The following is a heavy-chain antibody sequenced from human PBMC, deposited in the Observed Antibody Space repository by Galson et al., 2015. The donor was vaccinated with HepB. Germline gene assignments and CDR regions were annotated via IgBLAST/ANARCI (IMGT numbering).Heavy chain of an antibody. D-gene: IGHD3-10*01. V-gene: IGHV5-10-1*01. Sequence: QSGAEVKKPGESLKISCKGSGYSFTSYWIGWVRQMHGKGLEWMGRIDPSDSYTNYSPSFQGHVTISVDKPSSTAYLQWSSLKASDTAMYYCARHVIGYYYGSGSYYKPVRTSLGELGYWGQGTLVTVSS. CDR2: IDPSDSYT. CDR3: ARHVIGYYYGSGSYYKPVRTSLGELGY. CDR1: GYSFTSYW. J-gene: IGHJ4*02.